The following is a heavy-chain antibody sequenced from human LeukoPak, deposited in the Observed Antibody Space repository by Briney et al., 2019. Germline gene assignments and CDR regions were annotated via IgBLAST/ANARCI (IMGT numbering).Heavy chain of an antibody. CDR2: IKQDGSEK. D-gene: IGHD5-18*01. CDR1: GFPFSSYW. J-gene: IGHJ4*02. CDR3: ATHRGYSYGTAEDFDY. V-gene: IGHV3-7*01. Sequence: PGGSLRLSCAASGFPFSSYWMTWVRQTPGKGLEWVANIKQDGSEKYYVDSVKGRFTISRDNAKNSLYLQMNSLRAEDTALYYCATHRGYSYGTAEDFDYWGQGTLVTVSS.